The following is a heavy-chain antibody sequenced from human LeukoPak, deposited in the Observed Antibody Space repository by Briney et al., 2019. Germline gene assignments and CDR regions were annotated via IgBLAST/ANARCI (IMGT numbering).Heavy chain of an antibody. Sequence: GASMKVSCKASGYTFTSYAMHWVRQAPGQRLEWMGWINAGNGNTKYSQKFQGRVTITRDTSASTAYMELSSLRSEDTAVYYCATGFRITMIVGGDYWGQGTLVTVSS. CDR3: ATGFRITMIVGGDY. CDR1: GYTFTSYA. CDR2: INAGNGNT. D-gene: IGHD3-22*01. V-gene: IGHV1-3*01. J-gene: IGHJ4*02.